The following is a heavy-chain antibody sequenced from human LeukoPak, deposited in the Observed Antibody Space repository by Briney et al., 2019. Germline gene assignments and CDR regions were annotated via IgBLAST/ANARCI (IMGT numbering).Heavy chain of an antibody. Sequence: SETLSLTCAVYGGSFSGYYWSWIRQPPGKGLEWIGEINHSGSTNYNPSVKSRVTISIDTSKNQFSLNLSSVTAADTAAYYCARDSGGFYSGFDYWGQGTLVTVSS. D-gene: IGHD3-10*01. CDR1: GGSFSGYY. CDR3: ARDSGGFYSGFDY. CDR2: INHSGST. V-gene: IGHV4-34*01. J-gene: IGHJ4*02.